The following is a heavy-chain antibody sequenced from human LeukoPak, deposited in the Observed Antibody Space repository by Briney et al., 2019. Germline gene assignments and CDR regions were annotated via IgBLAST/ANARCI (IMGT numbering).Heavy chain of an antibody. V-gene: IGHV4-39*07. D-gene: IGHD6-19*01. CDR2: IYYSGST. Sequence: SETLSLTCTVSGGPISSSSYYWGWIRQPPGMGLEWIGSIYYSGSTYYNPSLKSRVTISVDTSKNQFSLKLSSVTAADTAVYYCALNSSGHIRGAFDIWGQGTMVTVSS. J-gene: IGHJ3*02. CDR3: ALNSSGHIRGAFDI. CDR1: GGPISSSSYY.